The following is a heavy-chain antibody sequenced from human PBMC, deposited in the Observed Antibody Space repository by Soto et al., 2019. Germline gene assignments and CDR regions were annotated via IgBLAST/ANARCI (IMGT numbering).Heavy chain of an antibody. D-gene: IGHD3-3*01. CDR3: AADTKVNFWSGHYYYYGMDV. Sequence: SVKVSCKASGFTFTSSAVQWVRQARGQRLEWIGWIVVGSGNTNYAQKFQERVTITRDMSTSTAYMGLSSLRSEDTAVYYCAADTKVNFWSGHYYYYGMDVWGQGTTVTVSS. CDR1: GFTFTSSA. CDR2: IVVGSGNT. V-gene: IGHV1-58*01. J-gene: IGHJ6*02.